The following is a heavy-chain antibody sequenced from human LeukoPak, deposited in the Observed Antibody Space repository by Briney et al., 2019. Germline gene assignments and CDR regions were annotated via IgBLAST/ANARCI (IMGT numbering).Heavy chain of an antibody. CDR3: ARDVWGIFGVVTPPSFDY. V-gene: IGHV4-39*02. CDR2: IYYNGTT. Sequence: PSETLSLTCTVSGGSINSSRYYWGWIRQPPGKGLEWLGSIYYNGTTYYNPSLKSRVTVSVDTSKNQFSLKLSSVTAADTAVYYCARDVWGIFGVVTPPSFDYWGQGTLVTVSS. CDR1: GGSINSSRYY. J-gene: IGHJ4*02. D-gene: IGHD3-3*01.